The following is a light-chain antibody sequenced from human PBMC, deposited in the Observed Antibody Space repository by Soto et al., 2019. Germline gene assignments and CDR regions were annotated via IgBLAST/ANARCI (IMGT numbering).Light chain of an antibody. Sequence: DIQMTQSPSSVSASVGDRVTITCRASQGISSWLGWYQQKPGKAPKLLIYAASSLQSGVPSRFSGSGSGTDFILTITSLQPEDSETYYCQQAQSYPLNFGGGTKVDIX. CDR1: QGISSW. CDR3: QQAQSYPLN. V-gene: IGKV1-12*01. CDR2: AAS. J-gene: IGKJ4*01.